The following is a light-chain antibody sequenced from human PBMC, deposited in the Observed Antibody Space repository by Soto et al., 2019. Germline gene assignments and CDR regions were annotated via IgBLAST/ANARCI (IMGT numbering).Light chain of an antibody. V-gene: IGKV1-12*01. Sequence: DIQMTQSPSSLSASVGYRFTMTCRASQGISTWVAWYQQKAGKAPNLLIYGASNLHSGVPSRFSGSGSGTNFTLTISSLQPEDFATYYCQQSYSTPITFGQGTRLEI. CDR2: GAS. CDR1: QGISTW. J-gene: IGKJ5*01. CDR3: QQSYSTPIT.